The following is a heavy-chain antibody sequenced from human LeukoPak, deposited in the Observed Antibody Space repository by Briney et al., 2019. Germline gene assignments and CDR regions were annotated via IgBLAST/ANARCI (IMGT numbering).Heavy chain of an antibody. Sequence: GASVKVSCKVSGYTFTSYGISWVRQPPGQGLEGMGWISAYNGNTNYAQKVQGRVTMTTDTSTRTAYMELRNLRSEDTAVYYCARVEFTIFAVVIKGGKFDPWGQGTLVTVSS. CDR2: ISAYNGNT. J-gene: IGHJ5*02. D-gene: IGHD3-3*01. CDR1: GYTFTSYG. V-gene: IGHV1-18*01. CDR3: ARVEFTIFAVVIKGGKFDP.